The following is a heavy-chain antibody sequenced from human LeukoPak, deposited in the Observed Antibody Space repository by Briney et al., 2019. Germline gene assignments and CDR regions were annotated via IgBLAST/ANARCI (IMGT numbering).Heavy chain of an antibody. D-gene: IGHD3-10*01. CDR1: GFTFSDAW. CDR2: IWSNSDGGAT. Sequence: GESLRLSCAASGFTFSDAWMNWVRQAPGKGLEWVGRIWSNSDGGATDYAAPVKGRFTISRDDSKNTLYLQMNGLKTEDTGFYSSATYYLASSDSWGQGALVTVSS. V-gene: IGHV3-15*01. J-gene: IGHJ5*01. CDR3: ATYYLASSDS.